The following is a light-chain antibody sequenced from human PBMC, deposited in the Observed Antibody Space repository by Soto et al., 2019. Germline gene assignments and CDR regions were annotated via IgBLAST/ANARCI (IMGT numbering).Light chain of an antibody. CDR2: DVS. CDR1: SSDVVGYTY. Sequence: QSALTQPRSVSGSPGQSVTISCTGTSSDVVGYTYVSWYLLHPGKAPKLLIYDVSKRPSGVPDRFSGSRSGNTASLTISGLKAEDEADYYFCSYAGTYVFGTGTKLTVL. CDR3: CSYAGTYV. V-gene: IGLV2-11*01. J-gene: IGLJ1*01.